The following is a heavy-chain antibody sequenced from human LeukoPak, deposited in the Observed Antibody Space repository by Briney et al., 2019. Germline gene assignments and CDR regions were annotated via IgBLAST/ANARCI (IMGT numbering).Heavy chain of an antibody. Sequence: GGSLRLSCAASGFTFSSYAMHWVRQAPGKGLEWVAVISYDGSNKYYADSVKGRFTISRDNSKNTLYLQMNRLRAEDTAVYYCARDISYCSSTSSCSGAFDIWGQGTMVTVSS. CDR1: GFTFSSYA. V-gene: IGHV3-30*04. CDR2: ISYDGSNK. D-gene: IGHD2-2*01. J-gene: IGHJ3*02. CDR3: ARDISYCSSTSSCSGAFDI.